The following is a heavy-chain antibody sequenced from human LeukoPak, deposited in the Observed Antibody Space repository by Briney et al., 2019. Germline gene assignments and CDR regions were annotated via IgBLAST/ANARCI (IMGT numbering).Heavy chain of an antibody. D-gene: IGHD2-21*02. CDR3: ASGTECGGDCYSL. CDR2: IYHSGST. Sequence: TPFLTSAASCGSIRRGGYFCWLIRAPPGAGLGVVWLIYHSGSTYYNPSLKSRITISVDRSKNQFSLKLSSVTAADTAVYYCASGTECGGDCYSLWGQGTLVTVSS. V-gene: IGHV4-30-2*01. CDR1: CGSIRRGGYF. J-gene: IGHJ4*02.